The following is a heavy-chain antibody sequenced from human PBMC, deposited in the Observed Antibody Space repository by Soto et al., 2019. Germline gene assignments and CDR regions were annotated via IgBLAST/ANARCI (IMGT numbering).Heavy chain of an antibody. Sequence: PVGSLRLSCVASGFSFKNAWINWVRQAPGKGLEWVGRIRSQNEGGTAGYAAPVNGRFTISRDDAKSTVYLQMSSLTPEDTAVYYCTTGDSGSHYPNHYTYYGLDVWGQGTTVTSP. J-gene: IGHJ6*02. CDR2: IRSQNEGGTA. D-gene: IGHD5-12*01. V-gene: IGHV3-15*05. CDR1: GFSFKNAW. CDR3: TTGDSGSHYPNHYTYYGLDV.